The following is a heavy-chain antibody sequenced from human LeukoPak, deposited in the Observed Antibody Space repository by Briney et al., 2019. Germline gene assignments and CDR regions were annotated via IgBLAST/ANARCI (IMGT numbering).Heavy chain of an antibody. CDR3: ASTKGGYEYFQH. V-gene: IGHV4-39*01. D-gene: IGHD1-26*01. J-gene: IGHJ1*01. Sequence: SETLSLTCTVSGGSISSSSYYWGWIRQPPGKGLEWIGSIYYSGSTYYNPSLKSRVTISVDTSKDQFSLKLSSVTAADTAVYYCASTKGGYEYFQHWGQGTLVTVSS. CDR2: IYYSGST. CDR1: GGSISSSSYY.